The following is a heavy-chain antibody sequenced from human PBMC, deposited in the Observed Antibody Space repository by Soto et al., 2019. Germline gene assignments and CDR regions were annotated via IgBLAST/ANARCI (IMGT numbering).Heavy chain of an antibody. CDR3: AREFGVAGTCAFDI. CDR2: IIPIFGTA. CDR1: GGTFSSYA. Sequence: QVQLVQSGAEVKKPGSSVKVSCKASGGTFSSYAISWVRQAPGQGLEWMGGIIPIFGTANYAQKFQGRVTITAEESTSTADMELSILISEDTAVYYCAREFGVAGTCAFDIWVQGTMVTVSS. D-gene: IGHD6-19*01. V-gene: IGHV1-69*01. J-gene: IGHJ3*02.